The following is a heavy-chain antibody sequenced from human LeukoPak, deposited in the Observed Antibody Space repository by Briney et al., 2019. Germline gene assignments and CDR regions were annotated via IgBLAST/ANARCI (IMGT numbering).Heavy chain of an antibody. CDR3: ATDYYYDSSGSYYTVDY. CDR1: GGTFSSYA. V-gene: IGHV1-69*06. D-gene: IGHD3-22*01. CDR2: IIPIFGTA. J-gene: IGHJ4*02. Sequence: SVKVSCKASGGTFSSYAISWVRQAPGQGLEWMGGIIPIFGTANYAQRFQGRVTITADKSTSTAYMELSSLRSEDTAVYYCATDYYYDSSGSYYTVDYWGQGTLVTVSS.